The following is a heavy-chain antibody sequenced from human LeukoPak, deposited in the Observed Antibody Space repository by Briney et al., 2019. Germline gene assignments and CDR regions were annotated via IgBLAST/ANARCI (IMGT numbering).Heavy chain of an antibody. J-gene: IGHJ4*02. V-gene: IGHV4-39*07. D-gene: IGHD6-19*01. CDR1: GGSISSSSYY. CDR2: IYYSGST. CDR3: ARDPGAYSSGLYYFDY. Sequence: SETLSLTCTVSGGSISSSSYYWGWIRQPPGKGLEWIGSIYYSGSTYYNPSLKSRVTISVDKSKNQFSLKLSSVTAADTAVYYCARDPGAYSSGLYYFDYWGQGTLVTVSS.